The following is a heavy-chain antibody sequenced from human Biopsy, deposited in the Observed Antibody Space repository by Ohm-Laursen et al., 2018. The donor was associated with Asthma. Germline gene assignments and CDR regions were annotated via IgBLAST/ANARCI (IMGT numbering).Heavy chain of an antibody. CDR2: VNSVFGTT. V-gene: IGHV1-69*13. CDR3: ARKAGSCISRTCYSLDF. Sequence: ASVTVSCKSLGGTFNTYVIGWARQAPAQGLEWLGGVNSVFGTTTYPQKFQDRVTITADDSTSTVYMELSSLRSEDTAVYYCARKAGSCISRTCYSLDFWGQGTLVTVSS. CDR1: GGTFNTYV. D-gene: IGHD2-2*01. J-gene: IGHJ4*02.